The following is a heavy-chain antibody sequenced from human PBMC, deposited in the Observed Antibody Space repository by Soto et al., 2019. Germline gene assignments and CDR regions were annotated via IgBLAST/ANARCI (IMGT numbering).Heavy chain of an antibody. CDR1: GYTFTGYY. V-gene: IGHV1-2*02. J-gene: IGHJ6*02. Sequence: QVQLVQSGAEVKKPGASVKVSCKASGYTFTGYYMHWVRQAPGQGLEWMGWINPNSCGTNYAQKFQGRVTMTRDTSISTAYMELSRLRSDDTAVYYCAYIAGRYYGMDVWGQGTTVTVSS. CDR2: INPNSCGT. D-gene: IGHD6-13*01. CDR3: AYIAGRYYGMDV.